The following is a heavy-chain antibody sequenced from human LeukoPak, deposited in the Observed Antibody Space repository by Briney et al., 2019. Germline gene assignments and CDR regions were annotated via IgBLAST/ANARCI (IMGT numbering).Heavy chain of an antibody. D-gene: IGHD4-17*01. CDR3: AREGAYRTYGDYSPFDF. J-gene: IGHJ5*01. Sequence: PSETLSLTCTVSGGSISSYYWSWIRQPPGKGLEWIGYIYYSGSTNYNPSLKSRVTISLDTSKNQFSLRLNSVTAADTAVYYCAREGAYRTYGDYSPFDFWGQGTLVTVSS. CDR1: GGSISSYY. V-gene: IGHV4-59*12. CDR2: IYYSGST.